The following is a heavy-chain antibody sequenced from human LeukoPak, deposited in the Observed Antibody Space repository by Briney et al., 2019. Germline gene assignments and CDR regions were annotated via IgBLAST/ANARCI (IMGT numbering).Heavy chain of an antibody. J-gene: IGHJ3*01. D-gene: IGHD3-22*01. CDR1: GFTVSSTY. CDR3: ARLDSSGPPF. CDR2: IYSGGST. Sequence: GGSLRLSCAASGFTVSSTYMNWVRQAPGKGLEWVSIIYSGGSTYYADSVKGRFTISRDNSKNSLYLQMNSLRDEDTAMYYCARLDSSGPPFWGQGTMVTVSS. V-gene: IGHV3-53*01.